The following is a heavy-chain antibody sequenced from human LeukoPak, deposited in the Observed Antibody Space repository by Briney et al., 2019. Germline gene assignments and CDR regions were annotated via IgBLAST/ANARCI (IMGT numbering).Heavy chain of an antibody. V-gene: IGHV1-18*01. CDR1: GYTFTSYG. J-gene: IGHJ6*03. CDR3: ARGVVVPASDYYYMDV. D-gene: IGHD2-2*01. Sequence: ASVKVSCKASGYTFTSYGISWVRQAPGQGLEWMGWISAYNGNTNYAQKLQGRVAMTTDTSTSTAYMELRSLRSDDTAVYYCARGVVVPASDYYYMDVWGKGTTVTVSS. CDR2: ISAYNGNT.